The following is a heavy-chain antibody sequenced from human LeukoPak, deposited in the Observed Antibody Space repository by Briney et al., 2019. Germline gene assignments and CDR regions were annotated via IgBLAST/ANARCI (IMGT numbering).Heavy chain of an antibody. J-gene: IGHJ4*02. CDR2: ISSSSSYI. CDR1: GFTVSSNY. V-gene: IGHV3-21*01. CDR3: ARVPDYGDYLYDY. D-gene: IGHD4-17*01. Sequence: GGSLRLSCAASGFTVSSNYMSWVRQAPGKGLEWVSSISSSSSYIYYADSVKGRFTISRDNAKNSLYLRMNSLRAEDTAVYYCARVPDYGDYLYDYWGQGTLVTVSS.